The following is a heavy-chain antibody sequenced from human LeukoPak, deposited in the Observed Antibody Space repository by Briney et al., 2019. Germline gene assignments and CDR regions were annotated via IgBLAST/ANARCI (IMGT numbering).Heavy chain of an antibody. D-gene: IGHD3-22*01. V-gene: IGHV1-46*01. Sequence: VKVSCKASGXTXXSYXXHWVRQAXGQGLXWMGIXNPSGGSTSYAQKFQGRVTMTRDTSTSTVYMELSSLRSEDTAVYYCARDGPSLVVVIPALGYWGQGTLVTVSS. J-gene: IGHJ4*02. CDR3: ARDGPSLVVVIPALGY. CDR2: XNPSGGST. CDR1: GXTXXSYX.